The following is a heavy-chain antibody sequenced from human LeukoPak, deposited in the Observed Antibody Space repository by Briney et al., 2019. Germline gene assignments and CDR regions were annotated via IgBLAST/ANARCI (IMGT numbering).Heavy chain of an antibody. CDR1: GFTFSSYG. V-gene: IGHV3-30*02. CDR2: IRYDGSNK. Sequence: PGGSLRLSCAASGFTFSSYGMHWVRQAPGKGLEWVAFIRYDGSNKYYADSVKGRFTISRDNSKNTLYLQMNSLRAEDTAVYYCASAPGKEVEGGYYSNWGVWGKGTTVTISS. D-gene: IGHD7-27*01. J-gene: IGHJ6*03. CDR3: ASAPGKEVEGGYYSNWGV.